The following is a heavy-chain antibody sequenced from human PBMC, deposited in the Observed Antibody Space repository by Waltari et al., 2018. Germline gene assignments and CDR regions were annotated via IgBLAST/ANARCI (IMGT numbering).Heavy chain of an antibody. J-gene: IGHJ4*02. D-gene: IGHD1-26*01. CDR2: IKGDGDSP. Sequence: VHLVESGGGVIPPGGSLRLSCAVSGFTFEDFTMHWVRQEPRKGLGWVGLIKGDGDSPNYAESVQGRFIISRDNNENSLSLQMNSLGTEDTALYFCVKDGEVGAQGTYFESWGQGTPVTVSS. CDR3: VKDGEVGAQGTYFES. V-gene: IGHV3-43*01. CDR1: GFTFEDFT.